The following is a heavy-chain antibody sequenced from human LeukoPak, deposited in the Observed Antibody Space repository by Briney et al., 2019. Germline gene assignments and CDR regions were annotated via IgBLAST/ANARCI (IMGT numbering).Heavy chain of an antibody. V-gene: IGHV1-18*01. CDR2: ISAYNGNT. Sequence: ASVKVSCKASGYTFTSYGISGVRQAPGQGLEWMGWISAYNGNTNYAQKLQGRVTMTTDTSTSTAYMELRSLRSDDTAVYYCARDWGIVGAREVDYWGQGTLVTVSS. J-gene: IGHJ4*02. CDR3: ARDWGIVGAREVDY. CDR1: GYTFTSYG. D-gene: IGHD1-26*01.